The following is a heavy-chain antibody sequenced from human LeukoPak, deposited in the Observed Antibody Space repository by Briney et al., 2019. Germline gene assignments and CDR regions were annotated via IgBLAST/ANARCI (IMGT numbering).Heavy chain of an antibody. CDR3: ARGQAYGDYRPYYFDY. D-gene: IGHD4-17*01. V-gene: IGHV4-34*01. Sequence: SETLSLTCAVYGGSFSGYYWSWVRQPPGKGLEWIGEINHSGSTNYNPSLKSRVTISVDTSKNQFSLKLSSVTAADTAVYYCARGQAYGDYRPYYFDYWGQGTLVTVSS. CDR1: GGSFSGYY. CDR2: INHSGST. J-gene: IGHJ4*02.